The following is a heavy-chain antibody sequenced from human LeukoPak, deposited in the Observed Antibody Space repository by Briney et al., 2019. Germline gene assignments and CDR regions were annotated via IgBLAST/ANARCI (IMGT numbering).Heavy chain of an antibody. CDR3: AKETASDFGGAVDY. Sequence: GGSLRLSCAASGFTFNNYVMSWVRQAPGKGLEWVSAISGRGGSTYYADSVKGRFTISRDNSKNTLYLQINSLRAEDTAVYYCAKETASDFGGAVDYWGQGTLVTVSS. J-gene: IGHJ4*02. CDR2: ISGRGGST. D-gene: IGHD3-10*01. CDR1: GFTFNNYV. V-gene: IGHV3-23*01.